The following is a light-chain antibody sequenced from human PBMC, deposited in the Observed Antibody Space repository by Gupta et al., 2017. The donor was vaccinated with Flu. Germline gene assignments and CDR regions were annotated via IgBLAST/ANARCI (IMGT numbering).Light chain of an antibody. V-gene: IGKV3-20*01. CDR3: QQYGNSPHT. CDR1: QSVSSNY. J-gene: IGKJ2*01. CDR2: GAS. Sequence: EIVFTQSPGTLSLSPGEGATLYCRASQSVSSNYLAWYQQKPGQAPMLLIYGASNRATGIPDRFSGSGSGTDFTLTISRLEPEDFAVYFCQQYGNSPHTFCPGTKMEIE.